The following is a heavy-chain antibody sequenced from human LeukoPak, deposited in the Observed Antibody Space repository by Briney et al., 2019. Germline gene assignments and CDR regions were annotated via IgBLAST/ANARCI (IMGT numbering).Heavy chain of an antibody. CDR1: GFTFSNYW. D-gene: IGHD6-6*01. Sequence: GGSLRLSCAVSGFTFSNYWMSWVRQAPGKGLEWVANIKQDGYEKYYVDSVKGRFTISRDNAKNSLYLQMDSLRAEDAAVFYCARVYSSSSGKNAFDIWGQGTVVIASS. J-gene: IGHJ3*02. CDR2: IKQDGYEK. V-gene: IGHV3-7*03. CDR3: ARVYSSSSGKNAFDI.